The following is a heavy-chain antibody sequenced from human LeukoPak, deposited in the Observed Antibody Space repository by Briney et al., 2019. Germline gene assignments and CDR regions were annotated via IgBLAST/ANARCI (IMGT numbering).Heavy chain of an antibody. CDR2: INHSGSA. Sequence: SETLSLTCAVSGGSFSGYYWTWIRQPPGKGLEWIGEINHSGSANYNPSLMSRVTISLDTSKNHFSLNLSSVTAADTAVYYCVRASDSSGYYWYFDLWGRGTLVTVSS. D-gene: IGHD3-22*01. CDR1: GGSFSGYY. V-gene: IGHV4-34*01. J-gene: IGHJ2*01. CDR3: VRASDSSGYYWYFDL.